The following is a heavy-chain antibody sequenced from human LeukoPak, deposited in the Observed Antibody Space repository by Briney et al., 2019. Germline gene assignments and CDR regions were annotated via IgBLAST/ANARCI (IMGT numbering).Heavy chain of an antibody. CDR2: INTGNGNT. Sequence: ASVKVSCKTSGYTFTSYAMHWVRQAPGQRLECMGWINTGNGNTKYSQKFQGRVTITRDTSASTAYMELSSLRSEDTAVYYCARGRHYYDSSGYIGGTDYWGQGTLVTVSS. CDR3: ARGRHYYDSSGYIGGTDY. J-gene: IGHJ4*02. V-gene: IGHV1-3*04. CDR1: GYTFTSYA. D-gene: IGHD3-22*01.